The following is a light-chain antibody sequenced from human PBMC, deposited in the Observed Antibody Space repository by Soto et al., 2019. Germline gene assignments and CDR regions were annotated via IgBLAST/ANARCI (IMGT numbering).Light chain of an antibody. J-gene: IGKJ1*01. CDR3: QQYGNSPPT. CDR2: GAS. Sequence: EIVLTQSPGTLSLSPGERATLSCRASQSVSSNYLVWYQQKPGQAPRLLFYGASRRATGIPDRFSGSGSGTDFTLTISRLEPEDFAVYYCQQYGNSPPTFGQGTKVEIK. CDR1: QSVSSNY. V-gene: IGKV3-20*01.